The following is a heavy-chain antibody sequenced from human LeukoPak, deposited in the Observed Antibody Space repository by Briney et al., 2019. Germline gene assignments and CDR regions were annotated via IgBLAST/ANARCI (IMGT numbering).Heavy chain of an antibody. CDR3: ARPAWFSY. D-gene: IGHD3-22*01. Sequence: GGSLRLSCAASGLTFSSYWMSWVRQAPGKGLEWVANIKQDGSEKYYVDSVKGRFTISRDNAKNSLYLQMNSLRAEDTAVYYCARPAWFSYWGQGTLVTVSS. J-gene: IGHJ4*02. V-gene: IGHV3-7*01. CDR2: IKQDGSEK. CDR1: GLTFSSYW.